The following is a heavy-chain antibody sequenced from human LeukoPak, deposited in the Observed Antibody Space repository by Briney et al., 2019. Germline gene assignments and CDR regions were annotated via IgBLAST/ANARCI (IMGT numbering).Heavy chain of an antibody. J-gene: IGHJ4*02. CDR3: ARGGGYYNALLYYFDY. V-gene: IGHV4-34*01. CDR2: INHSGST. CDR1: GGSISSYY. Sequence: ASETLSLTCTVSGGSISSYYWSWIRQPPGKGLEWIGEINHSGSTNYNPSLKSRVTISVDTSKNQFSLKLSSVTAADTAVYYCARGGGYYNALLYYFDYWGQGTLVTVSS. D-gene: IGHD3-3*01.